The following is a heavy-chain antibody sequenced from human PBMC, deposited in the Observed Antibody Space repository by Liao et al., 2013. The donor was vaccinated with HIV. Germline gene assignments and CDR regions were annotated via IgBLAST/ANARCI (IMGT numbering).Heavy chain of an antibody. J-gene: IGHJ3*01. CDR2: IYSSGNT. CDR3: AARITISGVTIPHALDV. D-gene: IGHD3-3*01. CDR1: GGSISNHY. V-gene: IGHV4-4*07. Sequence: QMQLQESGPGLVKPSETLSLTCAVSGGSISNHYWNWIRQPAGRGLEWIGRIYSSGNTNYNPSLKSRVTMSMDPSKNQFSLKLSSVTAADTAVYYCAARITISGVTIPHALDVWGQGTMVAVSS.